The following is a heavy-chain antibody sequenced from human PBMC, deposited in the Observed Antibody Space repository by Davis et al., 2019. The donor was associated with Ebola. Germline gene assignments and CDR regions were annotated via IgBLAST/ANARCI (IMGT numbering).Heavy chain of an antibody. CDR2: ISGSGGST. Sequence: PGGSLRLSCAASGFTFSSYAMSWVRQAPGKGLEWVSAISGSGGSTYYADSVKGRFTISRDNSKNTLYLQMNSLRAEDTAVYYCAKDAVSRGAMIVVNRVWFDPWGQGTLVTVSS. V-gene: IGHV3-23*01. D-gene: IGHD3-22*01. CDR1: GFTFSSYA. J-gene: IGHJ5*02. CDR3: AKDAVSRGAMIVVNRVWFDP.